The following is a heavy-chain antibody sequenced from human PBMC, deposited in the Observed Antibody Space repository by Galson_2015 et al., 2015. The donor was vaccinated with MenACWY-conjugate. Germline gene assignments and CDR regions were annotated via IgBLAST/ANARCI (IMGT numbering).Heavy chain of an antibody. CDR2: ISNDGRKT. CDR1: GFTFSHNA. V-gene: IGHV3-30*18. Sequence: SLRLSCAASGFTFSHNAMHWVRQAPGKGLEWVAVISNDGRKTFYADSVKGRFTISRDRSNNTLNLQMDSLRADDTAVYYCAKDAAKPLSLQANFFDYWGQGTRVTVSS. D-gene: IGHD4-11*01. J-gene: IGHJ4*02. CDR3: AKDAAKPLSLQANFFDY.